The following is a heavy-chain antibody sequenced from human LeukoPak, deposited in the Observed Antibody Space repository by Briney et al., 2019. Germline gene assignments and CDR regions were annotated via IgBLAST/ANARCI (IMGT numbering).Heavy chain of an antibody. Sequence: GGSLRLSCAASGFTVSSNYMSWVCQAPGKGLEWVSVIYSGGSTYYADSVKGRFTISRDNSKNTLYLQMNTLRAEDTAVYYCARDPLLNYYTDVWGKGTTVTVSS. CDR1: GFTVSSNY. CDR3: ARDPLLNYYTDV. V-gene: IGHV3-53*01. J-gene: IGHJ6*03. CDR2: IYSGGST.